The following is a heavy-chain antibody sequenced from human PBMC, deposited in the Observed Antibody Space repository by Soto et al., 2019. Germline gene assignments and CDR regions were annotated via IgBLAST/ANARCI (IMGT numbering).Heavy chain of an antibody. CDR3: ARQTGGFGYYFDY. Sequence: QLQLQESGPGLVKPSETLSLTCTVSGGSISSSSYYWGWIHQPPGKELEWIGAIYHSGSTYYHPSLESRVTISVDTSKNQFSLRLTSLTAADTAVYFCARQTGGFGYYFDYWGQGTLVTVSS. V-gene: IGHV4-39*01. J-gene: IGHJ4*02. CDR2: IYHSGST. CDR1: GGSISSSSYY. D-gene: IGHD3-16*01.